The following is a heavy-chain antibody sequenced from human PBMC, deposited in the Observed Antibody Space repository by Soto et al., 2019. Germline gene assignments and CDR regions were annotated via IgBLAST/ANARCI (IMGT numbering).Heavy chain of an antibody. CDR3: AKDRGGILDY. CDR2: ISYDGSNK. Sequence: GGSLSLSCAASGFTFSSYGMHWVRQAPGKGLEWVAVISYDGSNKYYADSVKGRFTISRDNSKNTLYLQMNSLRAEDTAVYYCAKDRGGILDYWGQGTLVTVSS. D-gene: IGHD2-15*01. J-gene: IGHJ4*02. V-gene: IGHV3-30*18. CDR1: GFTFSSYG.